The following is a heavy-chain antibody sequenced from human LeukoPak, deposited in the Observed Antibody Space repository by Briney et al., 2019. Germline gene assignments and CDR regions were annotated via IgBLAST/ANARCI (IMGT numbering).Heavy chain of an antibody. CDR1: GYTFTSYA. CDR3: ARDMKNLSRSGVIGYYFDY. Sequence: ASVKVSCKASGYTFTSYAIHWVRQAPGQRLEWMGWINAGNGNTKYSQKFQGRVTMTRDTSTSTVYMELSSPRSEDTAVYYCARDMKNLSRSGVIGYYFDYWGQGTLVTVSS. J-gene: IGHJ4*02. V-gene: IGHV1-3*01. D-gene: IGHD3-16*02. CDR2: INAGNGNT.